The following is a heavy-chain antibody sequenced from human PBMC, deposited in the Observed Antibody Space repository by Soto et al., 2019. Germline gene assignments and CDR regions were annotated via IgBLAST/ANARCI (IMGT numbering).Heavy chain of an antibody. D-gene: IGHD2-2*01. J-gene: IGHJ5*01. Sequence: GGSLRLSCVASGFSFSSYAVSCVRHAPGKGLEGVSAISRSGGSTYYADSVNGRFTISRDNSKNTVFLQVNSLRAEDTAIYYCAKTGHIVLVPADKNWLDSWGQGTLVTVSS. CDR1: GFSFSSYA. V-gene: IGHV3-23*01. CDR3: AKTGHIVLVPADKNWLDS. CDR2: ISRSGGST.